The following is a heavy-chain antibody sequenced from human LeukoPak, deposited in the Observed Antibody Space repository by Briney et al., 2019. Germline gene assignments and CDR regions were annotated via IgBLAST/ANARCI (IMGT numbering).Heavy chain of an antibody. CDR1: GFTFSSYA. V-gene: IGHV3-30-3*01. J-gene: IGHJ4*02. CDR2: ISYDGSNK. Sequence: SGGSLRLSCAASGFTFSSYAMHWVRQAPGKGLEWVAVISYDGSNKYYADSVKGRFTTSRDNSKNTLYLQMNSLRAEDTAVYYCARAKGSVRGVISTHWGQGTLVTVSS. CDR3: ARAKGSVRGVISTH. D-gene: IGHD3-10*01.